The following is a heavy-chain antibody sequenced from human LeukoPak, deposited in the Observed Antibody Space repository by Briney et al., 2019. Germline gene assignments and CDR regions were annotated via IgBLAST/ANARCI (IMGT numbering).Heavy chain of an antibody. CDR1: GYTFTSYD. CDR2: MNPITGNT. CDR3: ARGGYTSGWFREFDY. Sequence: ASVTVSCKASGYTFTSYDINWVRQATGQGLEWLGWMNPITGNTGFAQKLQGRLTMTRNTSISTAYMELSSLTSEDTAVYYCARGGYTSGWFREFDYRGQGTLVTVSS. J-gene: IGHJ4*02. D-gene: IGHD6-19*01. V-gene: IGHV1-8*01.